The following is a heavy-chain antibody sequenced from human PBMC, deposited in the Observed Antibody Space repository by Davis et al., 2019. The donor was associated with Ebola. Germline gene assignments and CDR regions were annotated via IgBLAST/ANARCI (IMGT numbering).Heavy chain of an antibody. V-gene: IGHV3-48*01. CDR1: GFTFSSYS. J-gene: IGHJ4*02. Sequence: GGSLRLSCAASGFTFSSYSMNWVRQAPGKGLEWVSYISSSSSTIYYADSVKGRFTISRDNSKNTLYLQMNSLRAEDTAVYYCASSRTTRSYYFDYWGQGTLVTVSS. D-gene: IGHD4-17*01. CDR3: ASSRTTRSYYFDY. CDR2: ISSSSSTI.